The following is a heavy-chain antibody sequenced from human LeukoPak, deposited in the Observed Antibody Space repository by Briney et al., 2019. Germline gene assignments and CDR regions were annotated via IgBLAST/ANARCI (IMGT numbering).Heavy chain of an antibody. CDR1: GGSFSGYY. CDR3: ARGPSISCYGVCHYCDMDV. Sequence: SETLSLTCAVYGGSFSGYYWSWIRQPPGKGLEWIGEINHSGSTNYNPSLKSRVTISVDTSKNQFSLKLSSVTAEDTAVYYCARGPSISCYGVCHYCDMDVWGKGTTVTVSS. V-gene: IGHV4-34*01. CDR2: INHSGST. J-gene: IGHJ6*03. D-gene: IGHD2-2*01.